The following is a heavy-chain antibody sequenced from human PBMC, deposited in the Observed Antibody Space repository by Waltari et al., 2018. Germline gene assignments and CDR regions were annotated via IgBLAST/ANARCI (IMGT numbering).Heavy chain of an antibody. CDR3: ALRAHYGSGSYYLGY. CDR2: IDPNTGSP. CDR1: GYSFISFH. Sequence: QVQLVQSGSAVKEPGSSVKVSCKASGYSFISFHMHWVRQAPGQGLEWMGWIDPNTGSPNFAQKFQGRVTMTRDTSIQTVYMEMRSLTSDDTALYFCALRAHYGSGSYYLGYWGQGSLVTVSS. D-gene: IGHD3-10*01. J-gene: IGHJ4*02. V-gene: IGHV1-2*02.